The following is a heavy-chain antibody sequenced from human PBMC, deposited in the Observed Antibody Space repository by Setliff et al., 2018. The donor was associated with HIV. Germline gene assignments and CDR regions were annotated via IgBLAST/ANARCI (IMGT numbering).Heavy chain of an antibody. V-gene: IGHV7-4-1*02. CDR2: INTNTGNP. Sequence: ASVKVSCKASGYTFTSYAMNWVRQAPGQGLEWMGWINTNTGNPTYAQGFTGRFVFSLDTSVSTAYLQISSLQAEDTAVYYCARPPTGYYFDYWGQGTLVTSPQ. CDR1: GYTFTSYA. CDR3: ARPPTGYYFDY. J-gene: IGHJ4*02.